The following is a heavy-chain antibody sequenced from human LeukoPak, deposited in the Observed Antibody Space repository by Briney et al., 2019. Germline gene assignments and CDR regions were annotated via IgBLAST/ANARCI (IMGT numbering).Heavy chain of an antibody. D-gene: IGHD2-2*01. CDR3: ASRSTSCYNSSYGMDV. J-gene: IGHJ6*02. Sequence: GGSLRLSCAASGFTVSSNYMSWVRQARGKGLEWVSVIYSGGSTYYADSVKGRYTISRDNPKNTLYLQMNSLRANDTPEYYCASRSTSCYNSSYGMDVWGQGTTVTVSS. V-gene: IGHV3-66*02. CDR2: IYSGGST. CDR1: GFTVSSNY.